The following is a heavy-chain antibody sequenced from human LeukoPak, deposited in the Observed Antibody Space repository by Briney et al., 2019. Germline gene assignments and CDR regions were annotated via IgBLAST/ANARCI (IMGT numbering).Heavy chain of an antibody. CDR2: IYHSGST. CDR1: GYSISSGYY. CDR3: ARGGVLKSVDY. J-gene: IGHJ4*02. Sequence: SETLSLTCTVSGYSISSGYYWGWIRQPPGKGLEWIGSIYHSGSTYYNPSLKSRVTISVDTSKNQFSLRLSSVTAADTAVYYCARGGVLKSVDYWGQGTLVTVSS. D-gene: IGHD3-16*01. V-gene: IGHV4-38-2*02.